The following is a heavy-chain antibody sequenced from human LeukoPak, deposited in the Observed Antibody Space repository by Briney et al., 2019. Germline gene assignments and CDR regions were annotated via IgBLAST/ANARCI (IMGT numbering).Heavy chain of an antibody. CDR2: ISYIWST. CDR1: SDSIYSSNYY. V-gene: IGHV4-61*05. CDR3: ARGGRWLQFNY. J-gene: IGHJ4*02. D-gene: IGHD5-24*01. Sequence: PSETLSLTCTVSSDSIYSSNYYWGWIRQPPGKGLEWIVYISYIWSTNYNPSLKSRATISVDTSKNKFSLKLSSVTAADAAVYYCARGGRWLQFNYWGQGTLVTVSS.